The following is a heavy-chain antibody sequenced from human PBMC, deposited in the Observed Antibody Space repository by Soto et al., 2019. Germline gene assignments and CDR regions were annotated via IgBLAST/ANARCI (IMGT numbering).Heavy chain of an antibody. CDR3: ARHRIAAAVAYNWFDP. D-gene: IGHD6-13*01. Sequence: PSETLSLTCTVSGGSISSSRYYWGWIRQPPGKGLEWIGRIYYSGSTYYNPSLKSRVTISVDTSKNQFSLKLSSVTAADTAVYYCARHRIAAAVAYNWFDPWGQGSLVTVS. J-gene: IGHJ5*02. V-gene: IGHV4-39*01. CDR2: IYYSGST. CDR1: GGSISSSRYY.